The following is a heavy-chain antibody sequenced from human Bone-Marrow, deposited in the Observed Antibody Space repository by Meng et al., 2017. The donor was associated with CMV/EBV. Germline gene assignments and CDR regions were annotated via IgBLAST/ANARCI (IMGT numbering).Heavy chain of an antibody. Sequence: SVKVSCKASGGTFSSYAISWVRQAPGQGLEWMGGIIPIFGTANYAQKFQGRVTITTDESTSTAYMELSSLRSEDTAVYYCARVSPAARRVRGGGPYYFDYWGQATLVTVSS. V-gene: IGHV1-69*05. CDR3: ARVSPAARRVRGGGPYYFDY. CDR1: GGTFSSYA. CDR2: IIPIFGTA. J-gene: IGHJ4*02. D-gene: IGHD2-2*01.